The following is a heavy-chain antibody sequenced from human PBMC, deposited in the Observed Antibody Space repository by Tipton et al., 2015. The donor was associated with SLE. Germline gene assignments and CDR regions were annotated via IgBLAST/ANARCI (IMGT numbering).Heavy chain of an antibody. CDR3: ARDGISSSWWSFDY. D-gene: IGHD6-13*01. J-gene: IGHJ4*02. CDR2: IYTSGST. Sequence: TLSLTCTVSGGSISSYYWSWIRQPPGKGLEWIGRIYTSGSTKYNPSLKSRVTISVDTSKNQFSLKLSSVTAADTAVYYCARDGISSSWWSFDYWGQGTLVTVSS. V-gene: IGHV4-4*08. CDR1: GGSISSYY.